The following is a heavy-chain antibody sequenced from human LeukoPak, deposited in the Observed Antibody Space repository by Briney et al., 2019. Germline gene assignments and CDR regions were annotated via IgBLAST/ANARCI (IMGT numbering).Heavy chain of an antibody. CDR3: ASTNLGTLAGTHFDY. D-gene: IGHD6-19*01. Sequence: GGSLRLSCAASGFTFSSYWMSWVRQAPGKGLEWVSYISSSSTLIYYADSVKGRFTISRDNAKNSLYLQMNSLRPEDTAMYYCASTNLGTLAGTHFDYWGQGTLVTVSS. V-gene: IGHV3-48*01. CDR1: GFTFSSYW. J-gene: IGHJ4*02. CDR2: ISSSSTLI.